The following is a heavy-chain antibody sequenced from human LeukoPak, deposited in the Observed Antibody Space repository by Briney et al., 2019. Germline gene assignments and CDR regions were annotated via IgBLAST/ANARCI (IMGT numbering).Heavy chain of an antibody. Sequence: GGSLRLSCAASRFTFLTYAMSWARQAPGKGLQWVSVIRDSGASTYYADSVKGRFTISRDNSKNTLYLQMNSLRAEDTAVYYCAKAGRSGWYPGWPFDIWGQGTMVTVSS. J-gene: IGHJ3*02. D-gene: IGHD6-19*01. CDR1: RFTFLTYA. V-gene: IGHV3-23*01. CDR3: AKAGRSGWYPGWPFDI. CDR2: IRDSGAST.